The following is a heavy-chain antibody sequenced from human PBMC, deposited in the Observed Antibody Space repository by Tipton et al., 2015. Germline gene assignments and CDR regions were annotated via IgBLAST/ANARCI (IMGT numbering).Heavy chain of an antibody. V-gene: IGHV3-23*01. CDR2: ISGSATFA. J-gene: IGHJ4*02. D-gene: IGHD1-26*01. CDR3: AKDWGWWELGVAH. CDR1: GFDFRNYA. Sequence: SLRLSCTASGFDFRNYAMSWVRQTPEKGLEWVSGISGSATFAHYADSVKGRFTISRDNSRNTVYLQMNSLGVEDTAVYYCAKDWGWWELGVAHWGQGTLVAVSS.